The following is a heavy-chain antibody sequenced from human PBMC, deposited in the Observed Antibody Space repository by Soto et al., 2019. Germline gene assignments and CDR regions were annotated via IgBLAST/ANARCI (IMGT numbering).Heavy chain of an antibody. CDR1: GGSFSGYY. V-gene: IGHV4-34*01. CDR3: ARGVVANSKRYGMDV. J-gene: IGHJ6*02. D-gene: IGHD2-15*01. CDR2: INHSGST. Sequence: QVQLQQWGAGLLKPSETLSLTCAVYGGSFSGYYWSWIRQPPGKGLEWIGEINHSGSTNYNPSLQSRVTISVDTSKNQFSLKLSSVTAADTAVYYCARGVVANSKRYGMDVWGQGTTVTVSS.